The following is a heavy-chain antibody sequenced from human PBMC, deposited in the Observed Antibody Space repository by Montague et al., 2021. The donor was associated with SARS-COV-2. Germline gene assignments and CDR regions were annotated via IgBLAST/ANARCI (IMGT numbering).Heavy chain of an antibody. V-gene: IGHV4-39*01. D-gene: IGHD1-26*01. J-gene: IGHJ6*02. CDR2: IYYSGST. Sequence: SDTLSLTCTVSGGSISSSSYCWGWIRQPPGKGLEWVVSIYYSGSTYYNPSLKSRVTISVDTSKNQFSLKVSSVTAADTAVYYCAIEVGAMVYYYGMDVWGQGTTVTVSS. CDR3: AIEVGAMVYYYGMDV. CDR1: GGSISSSSYC.